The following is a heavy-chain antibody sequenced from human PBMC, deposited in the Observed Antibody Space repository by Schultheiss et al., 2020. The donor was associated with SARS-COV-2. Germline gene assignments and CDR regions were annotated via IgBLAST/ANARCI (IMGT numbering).Heavy chain of an antibody. J-gene: IGHJ6*02. CDR2: VYFSGST. CDR3: ARQRYNWNDDGMDV. V-gene: IGHV4-30-4*01. Sequence: SQTLSLTCVVSGGSISSDTYYWSWIRQPPGKGLEWIGYVYFSGSTYYNPSLRSRVTMSLDAAQNHFSLKLTSVTAADTAVYYCARQRYNWNDDGMDVWGQGTTVTVSS. CDR1: GGSISSDTYY. D-gene: IGHD1-1*01.